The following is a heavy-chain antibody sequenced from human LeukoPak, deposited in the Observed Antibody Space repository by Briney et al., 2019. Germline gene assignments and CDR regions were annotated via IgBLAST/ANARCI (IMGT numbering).Heavy chain of an antibody. J-gene: IGHJ4*02. V-gene: IGHV4-59*12. CDR1: GGSISSYY. Sequence: SETLSLTCTVSGGSISSYYWSWIRQPPGKGLEWIGYIYYSGSTNYNPSLKSRVTISVDTSKNQFSLKLSSVTAADTAVYYCARGPRDVLRFLEWFLHFDYWGQGTLVTVSS. D-gene: IGHD3-3*01. CDR2: IYYSGST. CDR3: ARGPRDVLRFLEWFLHFDY.